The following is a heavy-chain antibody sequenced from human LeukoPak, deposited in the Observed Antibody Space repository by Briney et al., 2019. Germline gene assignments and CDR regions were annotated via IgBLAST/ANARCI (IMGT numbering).Heavy chain of an antibody. J-gene: IGHJ6*02. Sequence: GGSLRLSCAASGFTFSSYEMNWVRQAPGKGLEWVSYISSSGRTIYYADSVKGRFTISRDNAKNSLYLQMNSLRAEDTAVYYCARDVHYYDSSGRDYYYGMDVRGQGTAVTVSS. CDR2: ISSSGRTI. D-gene: IGHD3-22*01. CDR1: GFTFSSYE. V-gene: IGHV3-48*03. CDR3: ARDVHYYDSSGRDYYYGMDV.